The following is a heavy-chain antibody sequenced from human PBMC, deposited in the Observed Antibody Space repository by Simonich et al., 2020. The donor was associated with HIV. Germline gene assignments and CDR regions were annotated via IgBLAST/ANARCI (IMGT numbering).Heavy chain of an antibody. J-gene: IGHJ4*02. CDR2: IRSETYGGTT. Sequence: VRQAPGKGLVWVGFIRSETYGGTTQYAASVKGKFTISRDDSKSIAYLQMNSLQIEDTAVYYCTRGAWETLFRGVIIPFDYWGQGTLVTVSS. V-gene: IGHV3-49*02. CDR3: TRGAWETLFRGVIIPFDY. D-gene: IGHD3-10*01.